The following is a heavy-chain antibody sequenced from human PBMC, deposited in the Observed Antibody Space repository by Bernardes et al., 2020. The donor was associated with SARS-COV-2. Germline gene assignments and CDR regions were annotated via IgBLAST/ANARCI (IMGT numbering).Heavy chain of an antibody. CDR1: GGSISSSSYY. CDR3: ARHKFEIVVDYFDY. J-gene: IGHJ4*02. CDR2: ISYSWST. Sequence: SETLSLTCTVSGGSISSSSYYWGWIRQPQGKGLEWIGSISYSWSTYYNPSIKRRVTISVDTSKNQFSLKLSSVTAADPAVYYCARHKFEIVVDYFDYWGQGTLVTVSS. D-gene: IGHD2-21*01. V-gene: IGHV4-39*01.